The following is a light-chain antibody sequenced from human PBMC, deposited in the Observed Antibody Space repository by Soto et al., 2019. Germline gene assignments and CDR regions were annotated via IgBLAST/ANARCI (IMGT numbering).Light chain of an antibody. CDR1: SSDVGGYNY. CDR2: DVT. V-gene: IGLV2-14*03. CDR3: SSYTCSSTYV. J-gene: IGLJ1*01. Sequence: QSALTQPASVSGSPGQSITISCTGTSSDVGGYNYVSWYQQYPGKAPKLIIYDVTNRPSGVSNRFSGSKSGNTASLTISGLQAEDEADYYCSSYTCSSTYVFGTGTKLTVL.